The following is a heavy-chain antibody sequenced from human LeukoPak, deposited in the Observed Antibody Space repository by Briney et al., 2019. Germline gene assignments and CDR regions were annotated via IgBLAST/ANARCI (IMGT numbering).Heavy chain of an antibody. V-gene: IGHV3-33*01. CDR3: AREVRVMDTAMDYYYYYYGMDV. D-gene: IGHD5-18*01. CDR1: GFTFSSYG. CDR2: IWYDGSNK. Sequence: GGSLRLSCAASGFTFSSYGMHWVRQAPGKGLEWVAVIWYDGSNKYYADSVKGRFTISRDNSKNTLYLQMNSLRAEDTAVYYCAREVRVMDTAMDYYYYYYGMDVWGQGTTVTVSS. J-gene: IGHJ6*02.